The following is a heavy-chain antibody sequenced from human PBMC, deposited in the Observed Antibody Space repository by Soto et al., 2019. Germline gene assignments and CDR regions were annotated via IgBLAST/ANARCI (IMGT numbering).Heavy chain of an antibody. V-gene: IGHV3-23*01. CDR2: ISGIGGGT. J-gene: IGHJ5*02. CDR1: GFTFSSYA. CDR3: AKGGASGYDPRA. D-gene: IGHD5-12*01. Sequence: GGSLRLSCAASGFTFSSYAMSWVRQAPGKGLEWVSAISGIGGGTYYADSVKGRFTISRDNSKNTLYLQMNSLRAEDTAVYYCAKGGASGYDPRAWGQGTLVTVSS.